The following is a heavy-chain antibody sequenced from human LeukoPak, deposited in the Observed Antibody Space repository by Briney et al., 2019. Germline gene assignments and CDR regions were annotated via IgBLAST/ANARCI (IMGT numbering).Heavy chain of an antibody. CDR3: ARGASNWGLRWYYFDY. Sequence: SETLSLTCTASGGSISSGSYYWSWIRQPAGKGLEWIGRIYTSGSTNYNPSLKSRVTISVDTSKNQFSLKLSSVTAADTAVYYCARGASNWGLRWYYFDYWGQGTLVTVSS. CDR1: GGSISSGSYY. J-gene: IGHJ4*02. V-gene: IGHV4-61*02. CDR2: IYTSGST. D-gene: IGHD7-27*01.